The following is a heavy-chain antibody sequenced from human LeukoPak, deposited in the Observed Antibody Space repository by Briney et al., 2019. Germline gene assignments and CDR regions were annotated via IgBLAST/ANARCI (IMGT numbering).Heavy chain of an antibody. CDR1: GFTFSSYA. D-gene: IGHD2-21*01. CDR3: ARDHIVVAGVFDY. J-gene: IGHJ4*02. Sequence: GGSLRLSCAASGFTFSSYAMHWVRQAPGKGLEWVAVISYDGSNKYYADSVKGRFTISRDNSKNTPYLQMNSLRAEDTAVYYCARDHIVVAGVFDYWGQGALVTVSS. CDR2: ISYDGSNK. V-gene: IGHV3-30*01.